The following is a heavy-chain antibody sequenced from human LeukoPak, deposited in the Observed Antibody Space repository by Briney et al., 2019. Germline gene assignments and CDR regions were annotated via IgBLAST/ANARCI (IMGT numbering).Heavy chain of an antibody. CDR3: AKAASSSWPSYYYGMDV. J-gene: IGHJ6*02. V-gene: IGHV3-23*01. D-gene: IGHD6-13*01. CDR1: GFTFSSYA. CDR2: ISGNGGTT. Sequence: TGGSLRLSCAASGFTFSSYAITWVRQAPGKGLEWVSGISGNGGTTYYADSVKGRFTISRDNSKNTLYLQMNSLRVEDTAIYYCAKAASSSWPSYYYGMDVWGQGTTVTVSS.